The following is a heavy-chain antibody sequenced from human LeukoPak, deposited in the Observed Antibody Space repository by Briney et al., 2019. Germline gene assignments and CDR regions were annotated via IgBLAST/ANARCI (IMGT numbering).Heavy chain of an antibody. J-gene: IGHJ4*02. CDR1: GFTFSRNW. CDR3: ATGNYYDSRGYYTFGH. Sequence: GGSLRLSCAASGFTFSRNWMHWVRQAPGKGLVWVSRINGDGSTTSYADSVKGGFTISRHNDKNTLYLQMNSLRAEDTAVYYCATGNYYDSRGYYTFGHWGQGTLVTVSS. CDR2: INGDGSTT. V-gene: IGHV3-74*01. D-gene: IGHD3-22*01.